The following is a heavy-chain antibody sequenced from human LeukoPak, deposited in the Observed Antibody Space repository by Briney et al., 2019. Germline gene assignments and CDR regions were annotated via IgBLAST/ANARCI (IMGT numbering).Heavy chain of an antibody. J-gene: IGHJ2*01. Sequence: SETLSLTCTVSGGSISSYYWSWIRQPPGKGLEWIGYIYYSGSTNYNPSLKSRVTISVDTSKNQFSLKLSSVTAADTAVYYCARRRITMVRGVVWYFDLWGRGTLVTVSS. V-gene: IGHV4-59*08. CDR3: ARRRITMVRGVVWYFDL. CDR1: GGSISSYY. D-gene: IGHD3-10*01. CDR2: IYYSGST.